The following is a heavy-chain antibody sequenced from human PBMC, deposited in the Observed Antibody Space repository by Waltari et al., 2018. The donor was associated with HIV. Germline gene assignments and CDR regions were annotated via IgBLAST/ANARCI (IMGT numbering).Heavy chain of an antibody. D-gene: IGHD2-2*01. CDR3: AKSPYRGTQLPDY. Sequence: EVQLVESGGGLVQPGRSLRLSCAASGFTFDDYAMHWVRQAPGKGLGGGLGISWNSGSIGYADSVKGRFTISRDNAKNSLYLQMNSLRAEDTALYYCAKSPYRGTQLPDYWGQGTLVTVSS. J-gene: IGHJ4*02. V-gene: IGHV3-9*01. CDR1: GFTFDDYA. CDR2: ISWNSGSI.